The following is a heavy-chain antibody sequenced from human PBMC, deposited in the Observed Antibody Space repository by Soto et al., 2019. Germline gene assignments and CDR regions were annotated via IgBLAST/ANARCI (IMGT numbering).Heavy chain of an antibody. J-gene: IGHJ4*02. CDR2: NKHSGSI. D-gene: IGHD2-15*01. Sequence: PSETLSLTCAVCGGSFSGYYWTWIRQPPGKGLEWMGENKHSGSINYIPTLKSRVTISVDTSKNQFSLKLSSVTAADTALYYCARGPRSGLSGEVVVAATRRGFDYWGQGTLVTVSS. V-gene: IGHV4-34*01. CDR3: ARGPRSGLSGEVVVAATRRGFDY. CDR1: GGSFSGYY.